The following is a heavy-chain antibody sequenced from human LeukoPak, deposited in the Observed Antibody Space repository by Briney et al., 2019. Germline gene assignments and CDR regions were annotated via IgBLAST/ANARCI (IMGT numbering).Heavy chain of an antibody. CDR1: GYSFTSYW. CDR3: ARGYGDSYYYYYYGMDV. CDR2: IYPGDSDT. V-gene: IGHV5-51*01. D-gene: IGHD4-17*01. J-gene: IGHJ6*02. Sequence: GESLKISCKGSGYSFTSYWIGWVRQMPGKGLEWMGIIYPGDSDTRYSPSFQGQVTISADKSISTAYLQWSSLKASDTAMYYCARGYGDSYYYYYYGMDVWGQGTTVTVSS.